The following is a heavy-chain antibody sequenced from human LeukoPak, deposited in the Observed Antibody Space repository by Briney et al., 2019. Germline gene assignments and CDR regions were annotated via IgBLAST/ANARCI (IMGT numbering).Heavy chain of an antibody. D-gene: IGHD3-16*01. CDR3: AKALGGYDFDY. J-gene: IGHJ4*02. CDR1: GFTFRSYG. CDR2: LSGSGGST. V-gene: IGHV3-23*01. Sequence: GGSLRLSCAASGFTFRSYGMSRVRQAPGKGLEWVSSLSGSGGSTYYADSVKGRFTISRDNSKSTLFLHMNSLRAEDTAVYYCAKALGGYDFDYWGQGTLVTVSS.